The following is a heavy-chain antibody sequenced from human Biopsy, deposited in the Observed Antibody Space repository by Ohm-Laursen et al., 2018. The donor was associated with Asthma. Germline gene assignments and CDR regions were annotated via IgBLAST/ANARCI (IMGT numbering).Heavy chain of an antibody. CDR2: ITFDGSTQ. CDR3: SRDTLGYYFDI. J-gene: IGHJ4*02. D-gene: IGHD6-13*01. V-gene: IGHV3-30-3*01. Sequence: SLRLSCAASRPPFGSYNMHWARQAPGKGLEWVAVITFDGSTQHYGDSVKGRFTISRDNSKNMLFLQMNSLRAEDTAVYYCSRDTLGYYFDIWGQGTQVTVSS. CDR1: RPPFGSYN.